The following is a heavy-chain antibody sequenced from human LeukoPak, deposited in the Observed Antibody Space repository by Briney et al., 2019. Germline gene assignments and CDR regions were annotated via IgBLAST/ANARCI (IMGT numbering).Heavy chain of an antibody. CDR1: GFTFSSYA. CDR3: AKVDLGYYDFWSGYDFDF. D-gene: IGHD3-3*01. V-gene: IGHV3-23*01. CDR2: LSGLGDST. Sequence: PGGSLRLSCAASGFTFSSYAMSWVRQAPGRGLEWVSALSGLGDSTYYEDSVQGLFTISRDNSKKTLYLQMNRLRAEDTAVYYCAKVDLGYYDFWSGYDFDFWGQGTLVTVSS. J-gene: IGHJ4*02.